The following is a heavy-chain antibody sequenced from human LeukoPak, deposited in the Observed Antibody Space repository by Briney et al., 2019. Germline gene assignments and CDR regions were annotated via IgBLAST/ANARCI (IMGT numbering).Heavy chain of an antibody. V-gene: IGHV4-59*11. CDR3: ARADRGDYYSAPNAFDI. Sequence: PSETLSLTCPVSGGSISSHFWSWIRQSPEKGLEWIGHIDYSGSTNSKPSLKSPVTMSVDTSKNQFSLRLSSVTAADTAVYFCARADRGDYYSAPNAFDIWGQGTMVAVSS. CDR2: IDYSGST. J-gene: IGHJ3*02. D-gene: IGHD3-22*01. CDR1: GGSISSHF.